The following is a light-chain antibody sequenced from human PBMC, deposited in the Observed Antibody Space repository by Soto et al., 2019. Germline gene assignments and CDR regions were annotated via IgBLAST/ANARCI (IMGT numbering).Light chain of an antibody. CDR3: QQRSNWRALT. V-gene: IGKV3-11*01. CDR1: QSVSSY. Sequence: EIVLTQSPATLYLSPGERATLSCRASQSVSSYLAWYQQKPGQAPRLLIYDASNRATGIPARFSGSGSGTDFTLTISSLEPEDCAVYYCQQRSNWRALTFGGGTKVEIK. CDR2: DAS. J-gene: IGKJ4*01.